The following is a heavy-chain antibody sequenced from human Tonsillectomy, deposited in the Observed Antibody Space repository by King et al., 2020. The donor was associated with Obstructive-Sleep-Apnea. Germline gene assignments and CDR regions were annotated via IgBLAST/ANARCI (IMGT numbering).Heavy chain of an antibody. Sequence: VQLVESGGGLVQPGGSLRLSCAASGFTFSSYWMHWVRQSPGKGLLWVSRISSDGSVTTYADFVKGRVTVSRDDAKNTLYLQMNSLRADDTAVYYCVRAVAGFGDYWGQGTLLTVSS. D-gene: IGHD6-19*01. CDR1: GFTFSSYW. CDR2: ISSDGSVT. CDR3: VRAVAGFGDY. V-gene: IGHV3-74*01. J-gene: IGHJ4*02.